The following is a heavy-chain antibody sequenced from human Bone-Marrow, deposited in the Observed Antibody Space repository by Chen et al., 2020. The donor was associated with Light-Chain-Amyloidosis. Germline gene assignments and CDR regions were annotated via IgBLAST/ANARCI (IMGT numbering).Heavy chain of an antibody. J-gene: IGHJ4*02. Sequence: EGRLLESGGGLVQPGGSLRLSCAVSGFTFSHYAMNWVRQAPGKGLQWISSISETGANTDYEDSVKGRFTISRDNSNNMLYLQLTSLRAEDTAVYYCAKQYLVGGWGQGTLVTVSS. CDR1: GFTFSHYA. D-gene: IGHD6-13*01. CDR3: AKQYLVGG. V-gene: IGHV3-23*01. CDR2: ISETGANT.